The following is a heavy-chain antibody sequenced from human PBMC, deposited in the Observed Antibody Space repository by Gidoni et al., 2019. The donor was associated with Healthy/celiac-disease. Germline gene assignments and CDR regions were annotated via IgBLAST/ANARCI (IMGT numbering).Heavy chain of an antibody. CDR1: GGTFGSYV. CDR2: IIPILGIA. V-gene: IGHV1-69*04. J-gene: IGHJ6*02. Sequence: QVQLVQSGAEVKKPGSSVKVSCKASGGTFGSYVISWVRQAPGQGLEWMGRIIPILGIANYAQKFQGRVTITADKSTSTAYMELSSLRSEDTAVYYCARDKVLWSGYYRYYYGMDVWGQGTTVTVSS. CDR3: ARDKVLWSGYYRYYYGMDV. D-gene: IGHD3-3*01.